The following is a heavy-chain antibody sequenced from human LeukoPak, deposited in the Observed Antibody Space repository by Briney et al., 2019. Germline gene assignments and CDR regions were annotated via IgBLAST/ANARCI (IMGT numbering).Heavy chain of an antibody. CDR2: IKQDGSEK. D-gene: IGHD2-21*01. Sequence: GGSLRLSCAASGFTFNNYWMNWVRQAPGKGLEWVANIKQDGSEKYYVDSVKGRFTFSRDNAKNSLYLQMNSLRAEDTAVYYCARGFRGYYFDYWDQGTLVTVSS. V-gene: IGHV3-7*03. CDR3: ARGFRGYYFDY. CDR1: GFTFNNYW. J-gene: IGHJ4*02.